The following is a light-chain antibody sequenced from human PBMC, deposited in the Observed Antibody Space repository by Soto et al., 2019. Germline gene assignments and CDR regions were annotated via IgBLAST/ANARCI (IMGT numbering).Light chain of an antibody. J-gene: IGKJ4*01. V-gene: IGKV3-15*01. CDR2: GAS. CDR1: QSVSSN. Sequence: EIVMTQSPATLSVSPGERAILSCRASQSVSSNLAWYQQKPGQAPRLLIYGASTRATGFPARFSGSGSGTEFTLTISSLQSEDFAVYYCQQYNTRLTFGGGTRVEIK. CDR3: QQYNTRLT.